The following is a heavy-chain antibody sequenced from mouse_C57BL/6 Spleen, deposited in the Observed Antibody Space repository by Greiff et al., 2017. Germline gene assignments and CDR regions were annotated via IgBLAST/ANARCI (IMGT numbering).Heavy chain of an antibody. V-gene: IGHV5-16*01. Sequence: EVKVLESEGGLVQPGSSMKLSCTASGFTFSDYYMAWVRQVPEKGLEWVANINYDGSSTYYLDSLKSRFIISRDNAKNILYLQMSSLKSEDTATYYCARDHLDGGFAYWGQGTLVTVSA. CDR2: INYDGSST. CDR3: ARDHLDGGFAY. CDR1: GFTFSDYY. J-gene: IGHJ3*01.